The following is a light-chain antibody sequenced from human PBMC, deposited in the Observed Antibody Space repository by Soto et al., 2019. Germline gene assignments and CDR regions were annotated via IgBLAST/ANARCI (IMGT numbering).Light chain of an antibody. J-gene: IGKJ1*01. CDR1: QTVRNNY. CDR3: QHFGSSLRT. CDR2: DAS. Sequence: EFVLTQSPGTLSLSPGERATLSCRASQTVRNNYLAWYQQKPGQAPRLLIYDASSRATGIPDRFSGSGSGTDFTLTISSLEPEDFAVYYCQHFGSSLRTFGQGTKVDIK. V-gene: IGKV3-20*01.